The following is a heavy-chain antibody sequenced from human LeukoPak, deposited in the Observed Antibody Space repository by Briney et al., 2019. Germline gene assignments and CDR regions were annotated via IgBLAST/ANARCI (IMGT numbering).Heavy chain of an antibody. D-gene: IGHD4-17*01. CDR2: IKQDGSEK. CDR1: GFTFSSYW. V-gene: IGHV3-7*01. Sequence: PGGSLRLSCAASGFTFSSYWMSWVRQARGKWLGWVANIKQDGSEKYYVDSVKGRFTISRDDAKNSLYLQMNSLRAEDTAVYYCARDPDYGDYVNYFDYWGQGTLVTVSS. CDR3: ARDPDYGDYVNYFDY. J-gene: IGHJ4*02.